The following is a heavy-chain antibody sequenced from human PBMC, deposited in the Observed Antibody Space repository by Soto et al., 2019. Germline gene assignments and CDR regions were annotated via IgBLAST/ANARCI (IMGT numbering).Heavy chain of an antibody. D-gene: IGHD2-21*02. CDR1: GFTFSSHW. J-gene: IGHJ4*02. CDR2: INTDGSTT. V-gene: IGHV3-74*01. CDR3: ACSLLWPLDLNY. Sequence: EVHLVESGGGLVQPGGSLRLSCAASGFTFSSHWMHWVRQAPGKGLVWVSRINTDGSTTNYTDYVKGRFTVSRDNAKNTLYLQMNSLRAEDTAVYYCACSLLWPLDLNYWGQGTLVTVSS.